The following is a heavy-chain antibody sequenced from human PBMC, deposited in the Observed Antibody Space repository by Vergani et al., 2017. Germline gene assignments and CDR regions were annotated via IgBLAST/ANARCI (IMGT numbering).Heavy chain of an antibody. Sequence: QVQLVQSGPEVKKPGASVKVSCRASGYTFTDYYMHWVRQAPGQGLEWMGRINPTSGGTNYAQKFQAWVTMTRDTSISTAYMDLSRLTSDDTAVYYCARGPAGIGWPAPDYWGQGTLVTVSS. V-gene: IGHV1-2*04. CDR2: INPTSGGT. CDR1: GYTFTDYY. D-gene: IGHD6-19*01. CDR3: ARGPAGIGWPAPDY. J-gene: IGHJ4*02.